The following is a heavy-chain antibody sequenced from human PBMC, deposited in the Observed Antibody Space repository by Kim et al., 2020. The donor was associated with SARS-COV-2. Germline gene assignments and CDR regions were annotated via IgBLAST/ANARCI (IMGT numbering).Heavy chain of an antibody. CDR3: ARAEYSSSWTFDY. CDR1: GGSFSGYY. V-gene: IGHV4-34*01. D-gene: IGHD6-13*01. CDR2: INHSGST. Sequence: SETLSLTCAVYGGSFSGYYWSWIRQPPGKGLEWIGEINHSGSTNYNPSLKSRVTISVDTSKNQFSLKLSSVTAADTAVYYCARAEYSSSWTFDYLGQGTL. J-gene: IGHJ4*02.